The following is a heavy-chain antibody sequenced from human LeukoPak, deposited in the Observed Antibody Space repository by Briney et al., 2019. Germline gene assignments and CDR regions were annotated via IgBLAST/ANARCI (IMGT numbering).Heavy chain of an antibody. J-gene: IGHJ5*02. V-gene: IGHV4-38-2*02. D-gene: IGHD2-2*03. CDR2: IYHSGST. CDR1: GYSISSGYY. CDR3: ASGYCSSTSCTGFDP. Sequence: SETLSLTCTVSGYSISSGYYWGWIRQPPGKGLEWIGSIYHSGSTYYNPSLKSRVTISVDTSKNQFSLKLSSVTAADTAVYYCASGYCSSTSCTGFDPWGQGTLVTVSS.